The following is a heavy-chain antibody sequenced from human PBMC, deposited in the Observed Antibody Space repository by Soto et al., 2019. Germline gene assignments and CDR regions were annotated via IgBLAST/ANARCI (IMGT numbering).Heavy chain of an antibody. CDR2: IYYSGST. V-gene: IGHV4-39*01. Sequence: SETLSLTGTVSGGAFSSSNYYWGWSRQAPGNGLDWIGTIYYSGSTFYNPSLKSRVTISVDTSKNQFSLKLSSVTAEDTAVYYCERNRDRSCTSPRCFYNWFDPWRQGTLLTVS. CDR3: ERNRDRSCTSPRCFYNWFDP. CDR1: GGAFSSSNYY. J-gene: IGHJ5*02. D-gene: IGHD2-2*01.